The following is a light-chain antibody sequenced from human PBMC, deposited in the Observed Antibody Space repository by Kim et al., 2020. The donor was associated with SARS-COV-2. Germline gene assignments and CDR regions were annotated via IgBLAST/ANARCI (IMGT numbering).Light chain of an antibody. V-gene: IGLV3-1*01. Sequence: SYALTQPPSVSVSPGQTATLSCSGDKLGDKYVSCSQQTPGQSPVLFIYQDTKRPSGIPARLSGSNSGTTATLTISGTQPMDEADYSCQAWDSISWLFGGG. CDR1: KLGDKY. CDR2: QDT. CDR3: QAWDSISWL. J-gene: IGLJ3*02.